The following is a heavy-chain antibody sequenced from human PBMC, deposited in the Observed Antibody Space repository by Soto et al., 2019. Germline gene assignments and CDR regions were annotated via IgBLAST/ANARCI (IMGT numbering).Heavy chain of an antibody. Sequence: NPGGSLRLSCAASGFTFSNAWMNWVRQAPGKGLEWVGRIKSQTNGGTDYAAPVKGRFTISRDDSKNTLYLQMNSLKTEDTAVYYCTTDSHDVVGTPLWGQGTLVTVSS. CDR2: IKSQTNGGT. CDR1: GFTFSNAW. V-gene: IGHV3-15*07. J-gene: IGHJ4*02. CDR3: TTDSHDVVGTPL. D-gene: IGHD1-1*01.